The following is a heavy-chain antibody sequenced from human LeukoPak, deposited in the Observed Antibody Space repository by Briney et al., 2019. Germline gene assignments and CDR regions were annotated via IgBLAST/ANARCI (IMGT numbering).Heavy chain of an antibody. V-gene: IGHV4-39*07. D-gene: IGHD5-18*01. J-gene: IGHJ5*02. CDR3: AKGAGGFSYYNWFDP. CDR2: VFYSVST. CDR1: GGATSSSGDY. Sequence: SGSLSLTCIVSGGATSSSGDYWGWVRQPPRKGLEWIGSVFYSVSTYYNPSLKSRVTISLDTSKNQFSLKLASVTAADTAIYYCAKGAGGFSYYNWFDPWGQGTLVTVSS.